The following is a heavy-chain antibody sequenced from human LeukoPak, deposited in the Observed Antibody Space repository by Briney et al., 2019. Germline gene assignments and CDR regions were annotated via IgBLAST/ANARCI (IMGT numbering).Heavy chain of an antibody. J-gene: IGHJ6*02. Sequence: SETLSLTCTVSGGSISSSSYYWGWIRQPPGKGLEWIGSIYYSGSTYYNPSLKSRVTISVDTSKNQFSLKLSSVTAADTAVYYCARRCSSTSCRPYYFYYYGMDVWGQGTTVTVSS. V-gene: IGHV4-39*01. CDR1: GGSISSSSYY. D-gene: IGHD2-2*01. CDR3: ARRCSSTSCRPYYFYYYGMDV. CDR2: IYYSGST.